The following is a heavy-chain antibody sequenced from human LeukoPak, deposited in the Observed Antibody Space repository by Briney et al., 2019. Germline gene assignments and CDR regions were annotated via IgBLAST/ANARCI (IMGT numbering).Heavy chain of an antibody. D-gene: IGHD1-1*01. CDR3: ARVWNRPRYWYFDL. CDR1: GYTFTGYY. Sequence: ASVKVSCKASGYTFTGYYIHWVRQAPGRGLEWMGRINPNTGDTNYVQRFQGRVAMTRDTSINTAYMELSRLKSDDTAIYYCARVWNRPRYWYFDLWGRGTLATVSS. V-gene: IGHV1-2*06. CDR2: INPNTGDT. J-gene: IGHJ2*01.